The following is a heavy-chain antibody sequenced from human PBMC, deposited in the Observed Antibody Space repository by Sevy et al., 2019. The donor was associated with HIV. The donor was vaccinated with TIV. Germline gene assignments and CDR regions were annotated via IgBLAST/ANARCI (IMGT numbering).Heavy chain of an antibody. CDR1: GFTFSTFA. Sequence: GGSLRLSCAGSGFTFSTFAMSWVRQAPGKGLEWVSAISATGSSTFYSDSVKGRFTTSRDNSKNTLYLQRNSLRADDTAVYYCAKDWGTTAISDYWGQGTLVTVSS. CDR2: ISATGSST. CDR3: AKDWGTTAISDY. V-gene: IGHV3-23*01. J-gene: IGHJ4*02. D-gene: IGHD3-16*01.